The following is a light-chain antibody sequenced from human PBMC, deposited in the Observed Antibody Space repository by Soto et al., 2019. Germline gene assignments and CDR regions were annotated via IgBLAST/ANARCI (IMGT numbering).Light chain of an antibody. CDR1: QSVSSY. J-gene: IGKJ4*01. CDR3: QQRSNWPFALT. CDR2: DAS. Sequence: EIVWSQSPATLSLSPGERATLSCRASQSVSSYLAWYQQKPGQAPRLLIYDASNRATGIPARFSGSGSGTDFTLTISSLEPEDFAVYYCQQRSNWPFALTLGGGTKVDIK. V-gene: IGKV3-11*01.